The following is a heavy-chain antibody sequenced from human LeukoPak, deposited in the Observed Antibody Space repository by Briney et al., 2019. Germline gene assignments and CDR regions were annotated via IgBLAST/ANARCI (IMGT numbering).Heavy chain of an antibody. CDR3: ATRGLSGYYYGMDA. CDR1: GFTVSRNY. J-gene: IGHJ6*02. D-gene: IGHD3/OR15-3a*01. CDR2: ITSAGST. V-gene: IGHV3-66*01. Sequence: PGGSLRLSCAASGFTVSRNYMSWARLAPGKGLEWVSIITSAGSTHYATSVKGRFTISRDNSKNTVYLQMNSLRAEDTAVYYCATRGLSGYYYGMDAWGQGTTVTVSS.